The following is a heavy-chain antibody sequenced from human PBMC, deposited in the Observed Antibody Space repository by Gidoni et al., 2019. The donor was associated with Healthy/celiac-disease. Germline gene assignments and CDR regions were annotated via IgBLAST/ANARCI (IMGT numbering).Heavy chain of an antibody. J-gene: IGHJ2*01. CDR2: IYYSGST. Sequence: QVQLQESGPGLVKPSETLSLTCTVSGGSISSYYWSWIRQPPGKGLEWIGYIYYSGSTNYNPSLKSRVTISVDTSKNQFSLKLSSVTAADTAVYYCARPYCSGGSCYWYFDLWGSGTLVTVSS. CDR1: GGSISSYY. D-gene: IGHD2-15*01. V-gene: IGHV4-59*01. CDR3: ARPYCSGGSCYWYFDL.